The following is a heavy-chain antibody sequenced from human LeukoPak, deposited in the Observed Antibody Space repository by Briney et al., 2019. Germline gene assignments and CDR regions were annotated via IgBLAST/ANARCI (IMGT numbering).Heavy chain of an antibody. CDR3: ARGWDGIAVAGSFDY. D-gene: IGHD6-19*01. Sequence: SETLSLTCTVSGGSTSGYYWSWIRQPPGKGLEWIGDIYYSGSTNYNPSLTSRVTISVDTSKNQFSLKLNSVTAADTAVYYCARGWDGIAVAGSFDYWGQGTLVTVSS. CDR2: IYYSGST. J-gene: IGHJ4*02. V-gene: IGHV4-59*01. CDR1: GGSTSGYY.